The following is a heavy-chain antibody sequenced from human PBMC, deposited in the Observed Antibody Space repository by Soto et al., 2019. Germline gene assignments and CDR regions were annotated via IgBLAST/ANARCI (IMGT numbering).Heavy chain of an antibody. CDR2: FRTSGDGGTT. V-gene: IGHV3-23*01. CDR1: GFTFSSYS. CDR3: AKKVNSGPGSQYFDY. Sequence: PGGSLRLSCAASGFTFSSYSMSWVRQAPGKGLEWVSGFRTSGDGGTTYYADSVKGRFTISRDNSKNMLFLQMNSLRAEDTAIYSCAKKVNSGPGSQYFDYWGQGTLVTVS. D-gene: IGHD3-10*01. J-gene: IGHJ4*02.